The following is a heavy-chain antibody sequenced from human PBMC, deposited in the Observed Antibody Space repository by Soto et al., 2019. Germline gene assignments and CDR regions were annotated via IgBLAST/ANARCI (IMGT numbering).Heavy chain of an antibody. CDR2: ISGSGGST. V-gene: IGHV3-23*01. D-gene: IGHD6-19*01. CDR1: GFTFSSYA. CDR3: SRRSSGWYFDY. Sequence: EVQLLESGGGLVQPGGSLRLSCAASGFTFSSYAMSWVRQAPGKGLGWVSVISGSGGSTYYADSVKGRFITSRDNSKNTLYLQMNSLRAEDTAVYYCSRRSSGWYFDYWGQGTLVTVSS. J-gene: IGHJ4*02.